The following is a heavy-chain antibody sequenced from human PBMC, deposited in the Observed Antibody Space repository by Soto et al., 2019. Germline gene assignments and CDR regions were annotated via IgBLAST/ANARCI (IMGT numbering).Heavy chain of an antibody. CDR2: IKGKIDGGTT. CDR3: TSQLRFDS. J-gene: IGHJ4*02. Sequence: EVQLVESGGGLVKPGGSLRLSCADSGFTFSNAWMNWVRQAPGKGLEWVGRIKGKIDGGTTDYAAPVKDRFTISRDDSKNTLYLQMNSLKIEDTAVYYCTSQLRFDSWGQGTLVTVSS. D-gene: IGHD1-1*01. CDR1: GFTFSNAW. V-gene: IGHV3-15*07.